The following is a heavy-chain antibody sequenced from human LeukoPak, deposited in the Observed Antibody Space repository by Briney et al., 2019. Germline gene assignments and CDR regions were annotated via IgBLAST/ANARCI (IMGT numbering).Heavy chain of an antibody. J-gene: IGHJ4*02. Sequence: GASVKVSCKASGYTFTGYYIHWVRQALGQGLEWMGWINPNGGGTNYAQNFQGRVTMTGDTSISTAYMELSRLRSDDTAIYYCARENNSGWYRKAAFDYWGQGTLVTVTS. V-gene: IGHV1-2*02. CDR1: GYTFTGYY. CDR3: ARENNSGWYRKAAFDY. D-gene: IGHD6-19*01. CDR2: INPNGGGT.